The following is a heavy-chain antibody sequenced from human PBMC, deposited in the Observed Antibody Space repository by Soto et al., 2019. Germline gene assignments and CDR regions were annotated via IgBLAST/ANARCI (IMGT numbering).Heavy chain of an antibody. CDR3: ANPIPKTGTTFGF. CDR1: GFTFSNFA. CDR2: FSGSEDDT. D-gene: IGHD1-1*01. Sequence: QLLESGGGFVQPGGSLRLSCVASGFTFSNFAMAWVRQATREGLELVSAFSGSEDDTFYADSMKGRFTISRDNSKESLYLQINSLRAEDTAVYYCANPIPKTGTTFGFWGQGTLVTVSS. J-gene: IGHJ4*02. V-gene: IGHV3-23*01.